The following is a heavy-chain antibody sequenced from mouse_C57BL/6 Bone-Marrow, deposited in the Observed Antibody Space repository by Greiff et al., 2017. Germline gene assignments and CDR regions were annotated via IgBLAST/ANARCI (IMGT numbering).Heavy chain of an antibody. CDR3: ANLIYDGYCSAWFAY. J-gene: IGHJ3*01. CDR2: INYDGSST. CDR1: GFTFSDYY. D-gene: IGHD2-3*01. V-gene: IGHV5-16*01. Sequence: EVHLVESEGGLVQPGSSMKLSCTASGFTFSDYYMAWVRQVPEKGLEWVANINYDGSSTYYLDSLKSRFIISRDNAKNILYLQMSSLKSEDTATYYCANLIYDGYCSAWFAYWGQGTLVTVSA.